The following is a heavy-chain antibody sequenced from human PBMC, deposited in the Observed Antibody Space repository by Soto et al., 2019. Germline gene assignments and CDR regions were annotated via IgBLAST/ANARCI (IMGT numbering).Heavy chain of an antibody. CDR1: GFTFSNAW. CDR3: TTDPHVAAIGC. Sequence: EVQLVESGGGLVKPGGSLRLSCAASGFTFSNAWMIWVRQTPGKGLEWVGRILTKIRSETTDYAAPVKGRFTISRDDSKNTLYLQMNSLKTEDTGVYYCTTDPHVAAIGCWGQGTLVTVSS. D-gene: IGHD5-12*01. V-gene: IGHV3-15*01. CDR2: ILTKIRSETT. J-gene: IGHJ4*02.